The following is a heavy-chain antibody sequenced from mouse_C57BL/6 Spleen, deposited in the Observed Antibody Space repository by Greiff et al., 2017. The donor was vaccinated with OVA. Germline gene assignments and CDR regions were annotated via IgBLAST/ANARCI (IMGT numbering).Heavy chain of an antibody. V-gene: IGHV1-72*01. Sequence: VQLQQPGAELVKPGASVKLSCKASGYTFTSYWMHWVKQRPGRGLEWIGRIDPNSGGTKYNEKFKSKATMTVDKPSSTAYMQLISLTSKNSSVYYCARLYYYGSSYEGYFDYWGQGTTLTVSS. CDR3: ARLYYYGSSYEGYFDY. CDR1: GYTFTSYW. J-gene: IGHJ2*01. CDR2: IDPNSGGT. D-gene: IGHD1-1*01.